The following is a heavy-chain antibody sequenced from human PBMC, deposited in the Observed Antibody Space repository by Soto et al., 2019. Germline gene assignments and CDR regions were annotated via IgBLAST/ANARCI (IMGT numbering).Heavy chain of an antibody. J-gene: IGHJ3*02. D-gene: IGHD3-9*01. Sequence: QVQLVQSGAEVKKPGASVKVSCKASGYTFTSYGISWVRQAPGQGLEWMGWISAYNGNTNYAQKLQGRVTMTTDTSTSTAYMELRSLRSDDTAVYYCARDQGVLRYFDWLGSAFDIWGQGTMVTVSS. V-gene: IGHV1-18*01. CDR3: ARDQGVLRYFDWLGSAFDI. CDR1: GYTFTSYG. CDR2: ISAYNGNT.